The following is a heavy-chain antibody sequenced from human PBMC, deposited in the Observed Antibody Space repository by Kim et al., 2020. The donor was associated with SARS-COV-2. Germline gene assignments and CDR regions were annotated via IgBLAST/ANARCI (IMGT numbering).Heavy chain of an antibody. Sequence: SETLSLTCTVSGGSISSSSYYWGWIRQPPGKGLEWIGSIYYSGSTYYNPSLKSRVTISVDTSKNQFSLKLSSVTAADTAVYYCARLGGAGLYYDWFDYYYGMDVWGQGTTVTVSS. CDR2: IYYSGST. J-gene: IGHJ6*02. CDR3: ARLGGAGLYYDWFDYYYGMDV. V-gene: IGHV4-39*01. CDR1: GGSISSSSYY. D-gene: IGHD3-3*01.